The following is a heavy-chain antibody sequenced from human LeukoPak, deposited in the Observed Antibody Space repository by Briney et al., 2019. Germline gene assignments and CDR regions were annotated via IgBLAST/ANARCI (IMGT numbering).Heavy chain of an antibody. CDR1: GYTFTGYY. CDR3: ARVTGYYYYYMDV. CDR2: INANSGGT. Sequence: ASVKLSCKASGYTFTGYYMHCVRQAPGQGLEWMGWINANSGGTNYAQKFQGSVTMTRDTSISTAYMELSRLRSDDTAVYYCARVTGYYYYYMDVWGKGTTVTVSS. D-gene: IGHD3-10*01. V-gene: IGHV1-2*02. J-gene: IGHJ6*03.